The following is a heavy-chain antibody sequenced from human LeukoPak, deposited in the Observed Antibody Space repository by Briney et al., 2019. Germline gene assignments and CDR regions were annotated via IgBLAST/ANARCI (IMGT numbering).Heavy chain of an antibody. D-gene: IGHD6-19*01. CDR2: ISSSSSTI. Sequence: GGSLRLSCAASGFTFSSYSMNWVRQAPGKGLEWVSYISSSSSTIYYADSVKGRFTISRDNAKNSLYLQMNSLRAEDTAVYYCARDPGKRIAVAVEDYWGQGTLVTVSS. V-gene: IGHV3-48*01. CDR1: GFTFSSYS. J-gene: IGHJ4*02. CDR3: ARDPGKRIAVAVEDY.